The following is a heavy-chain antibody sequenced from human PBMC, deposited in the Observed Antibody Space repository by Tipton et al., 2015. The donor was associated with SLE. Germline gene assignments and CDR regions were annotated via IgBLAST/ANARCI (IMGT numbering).Heavy chain of an antibody. V-gene: IGHV4-4*07. CDR3: ARDQYTYGTKYYYDY. J-gene: IGHJ4*02. Sequence: TLSLTCTVSAASMSSYHWKWVRQPAGKGLEWIGRISVSGGTNYNPSLKSRVTMSVDTSKKQFSLKLRSVTAADTAVYYCARDQYTYGTKYYYDYWGPGTLVTVSS. CDR1: AASMSSYH. D-gene: IGHD5-18*01. CDR2: ISVSGGT.